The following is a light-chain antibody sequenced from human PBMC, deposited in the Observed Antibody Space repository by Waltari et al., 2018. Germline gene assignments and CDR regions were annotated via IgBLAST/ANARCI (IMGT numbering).Light chain of an antibody. CDR3: QQRSNWPFLT. V-gene: IGKV3-11*01. CDR2: DAS. CDR1: QSVSSY. J-gene: IGKJ4*01. Sequence: EIVLTQSPATLSLSPGERATLSCRASQSVSSYLAWYQQKPGQAHRLLIYDASNRATAIPARFSGSGSGTDFTLTISSLEPEDFAVYYCQQRSNWPFLTFGGGTKVEIK.